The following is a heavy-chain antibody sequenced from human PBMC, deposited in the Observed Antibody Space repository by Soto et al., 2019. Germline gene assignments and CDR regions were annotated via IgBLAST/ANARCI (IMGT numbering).Heavy chain of an antibody. CDR2: IYSGGST. Sequence: GGSLRLSCAASGCTVSSNYMSWVRQAPGKGLEWVSVIYSGGSTYYADSVKGRFTISRHNSKNTLYLQMNSLRAEDTAVYYCARSYPAARGLNCFDPWGQGTLVTVSS. CDR1: GCTVSSNY. J-gene: IGHJ5*02. V-gene: IGHV3-53*04. CDR3: ARSYPAARGLNCFDP. D-gene: IGHD6-13*01.